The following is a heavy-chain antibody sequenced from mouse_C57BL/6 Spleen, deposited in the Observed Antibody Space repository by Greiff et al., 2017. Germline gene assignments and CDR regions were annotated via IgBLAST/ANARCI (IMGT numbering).Heavy chain of an antibody. Sequence: QVQLQQSGAELVMPGASVKLSCKASGYTFTSYWMHWVKQRPGQGLEWIGEIVPSDSYTYYNQKFKGKSTLTVDKSTSTAYMQLSSLTSEDSAVNYCARDYCSSDWYFDDWGKGTTVTVSS. CDR2: IVPSDSYT. CDR1: GYTFTSYW. D-gene: IGHD1-1*01. V-gene: IGHV1-69*01. CDR3: ARDYCSSDWYFDD. J-gene: IGHJ1*03.